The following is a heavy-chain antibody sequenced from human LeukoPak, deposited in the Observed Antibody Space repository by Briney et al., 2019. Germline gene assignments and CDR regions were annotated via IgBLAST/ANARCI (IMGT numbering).Heavy chain of an antibody. Sequence: SETLSLTCTVSGGSISSYYWSWIRQPAGKGLEWIGRIHTSGSTNYNPSLKSRVTMSVDTSKKQFSLKLSSVTAADTAVYYCARHAVEAASRWFDPWGQGTLVTVSS. D-gene: IGHD1-1*01. V-gene: IGHV4-4*07. J-gene: IGHJ5*02. CDR2: IHTSGST. CDR1: GGSISSYY. CDR3: ARHAVEAASRWFDP.